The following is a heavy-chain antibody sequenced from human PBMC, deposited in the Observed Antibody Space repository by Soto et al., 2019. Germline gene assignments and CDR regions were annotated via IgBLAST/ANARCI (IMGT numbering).Heavy chain of an antibody. J-gene: IGHJ6*02. V-gene: IGHV3-30*18. CDR1: GFTFSSYG. CDR2: ISYDGSNK. Sequence: SLRHSCAASGFTFSSYGMHWVLQAPGKGLEWVAVISYDGSNKYYADSVKGRFTISRDNSKNTLYLQMNSLRAEDTAVYYCAKDQRPRWLQGYGMDVWGQGTTVTVYS. CDR3: AKDQRPRWLQGYGMDV. D-gene: IGHD5-12*01.